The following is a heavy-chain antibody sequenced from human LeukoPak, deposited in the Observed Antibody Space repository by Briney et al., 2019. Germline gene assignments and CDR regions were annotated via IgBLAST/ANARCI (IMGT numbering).Heavy chain of an antibody. Sequence: GGSLRLSCAASGITFSIYWMSWVRQAPGKGLEWVANIKQDGTDKYYVGSVKGRFTISRDNAKNSLYLQMNSLRAEDTAVYYCAREGAAAGTGDYWGQGTLVTVSS. CDR2: IKQDGTDK. J-gene: IGHJ4*01. CDR1: GITFSIYW. D-gene: IGHD6-13*01. CDR3: AREGAAAGTGDY. V-gene: IGHV3-7*01.